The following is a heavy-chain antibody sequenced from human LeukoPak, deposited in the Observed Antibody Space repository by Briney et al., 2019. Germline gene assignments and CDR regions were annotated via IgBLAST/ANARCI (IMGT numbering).Heavy chain of an antibody. CDR2: IYYSGST. CDR1: GGSISSSSYY. V-gene: IGHV4-39*01. CDR3: ARRNSGSSYGYFDF. D-gene: IGHD1-26*01. Sequence: SGTLSLTCTVSGGSISSSSYYWAWIRQPPGKGLEWIGFIYYSGSTYYNPSLKSRVTISVDTSKSQFSLKLSSVTAADTAVYYCARRNSGSSYGYFDFWGQGTLVTVSS. J-gene: IGHJ4*02.